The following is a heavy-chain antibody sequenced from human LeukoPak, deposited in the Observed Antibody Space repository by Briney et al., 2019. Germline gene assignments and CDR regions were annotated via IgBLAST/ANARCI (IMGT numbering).Heavy chain of an antibody. CDR2: LSGSGITT. J-gene: IGHJ4*01. CDR1: GFTFSNSA. CDR3: AKGIYSSGWSYFDH. Sequence: GGSLRLSCAASGFTFSNSAMSWVRQAPGKGLEWVSTLSGSGITTYYADSVKGRFTISRDNSKNTLYLQMNSLRAEDTAVYYCAKGIYSSGWSYFDHWGHGTLVTVSS. D-gene: IGHD6-19*01. V-gene: IGHV3-23*01.